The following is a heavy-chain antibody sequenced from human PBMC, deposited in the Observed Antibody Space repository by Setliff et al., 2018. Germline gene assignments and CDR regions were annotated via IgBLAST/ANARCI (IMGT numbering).Heavy chain of an antibody. J-gene: IGHJ6*02. CDR2: IWHEGGNK. CDR3: AGDPPYSGYAVHI. Sequence: GGSLRLSCAASGFTFSNYRMHWVRQAPGKGLEWVAVIWHEGGNKYHADSVKGRFTISRDNSRNTVYLQMNSLRAEDTAVYYCAGDPPYSGYAVHIWGQGTTVTVS. D-gene: IGHD5-12*01. V-gene: IGHV3-33*08. CDR1: GFTFSNYR.